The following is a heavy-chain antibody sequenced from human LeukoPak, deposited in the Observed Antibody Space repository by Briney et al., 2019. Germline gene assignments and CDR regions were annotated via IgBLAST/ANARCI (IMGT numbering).Heavy chain of an antibody. V-gene: IGHV1-18*01. CDR2: ISAYNGNT. D-gene: IGHD3-22*01. CDR3: ARNYYDSSGYYHASVDY. Sequence: ASVKVSCEASGYTFTSYGISWVRQAPGQGLEWMGWISAYNGNTNYAQKLQGRVTMTTDTSTSTAYMELRSLRSDDTAVYYCARNYYDSSGYYHASVDYWGQGTLVTVSS. CDR1: GYTFTSYG. J-gene: IGHJ4*02.